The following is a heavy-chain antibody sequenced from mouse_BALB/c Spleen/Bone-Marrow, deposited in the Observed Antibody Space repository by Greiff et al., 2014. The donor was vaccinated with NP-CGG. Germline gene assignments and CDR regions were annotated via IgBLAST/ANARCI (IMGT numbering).Heavy chain of an antibody. V-gene: IGHV1-9*01. CDR2: ILPGSGST. J-gene: IGHJ4*01. CDR3: ARGYAMDY. CDR1: GYTFSSYW. Sequence: VKLMESVAELMKPGASVKISCKATGYTFSSYWIDWVKQRPGHGLEWIGEILPGSGSTNYNEKFKGKATFTADTSSNTAYMRLSSLTSEDSAVYYCARGYAMDYWGQGTSATVSS.